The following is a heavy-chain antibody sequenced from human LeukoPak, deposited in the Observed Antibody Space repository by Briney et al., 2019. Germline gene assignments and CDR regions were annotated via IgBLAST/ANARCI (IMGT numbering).Heavy chain of an antibody. J-gene: IGHJ3*02. CDR3: ARHWTEDGSGYYPFDI. CDR1: GGSISSYY. Sequence: KPSETLSLTCTVSGGSISSYYWSWIRQPPGKGLEWIGYIYYSGSTNYNPSLKSRVAISVDTSKNQFSLKLSSVTAADTAVYYCARHWTEDGSGYYPFDIWGQGTMVTVSS. CDR2: IYYSGST. V-gene: IGHV4-59*08. D-gene: IGHD3-22*01.